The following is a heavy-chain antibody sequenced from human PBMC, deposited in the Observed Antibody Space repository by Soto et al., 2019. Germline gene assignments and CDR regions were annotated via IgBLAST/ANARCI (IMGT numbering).Heavy chain of an antibody. CDR2: ISYDGNEK. Sequence: PGGSLRLSCAATGFAFSTYGMHWVRQAPGKGREWVAAISYDGNEKYYADSLQGRFTISRDNSKNALYLQVNSLRGEDTAVYYCAKSRYSDSSGDFYDYWGQGTLVTVSS. CDR1: GFAFSTYG. V-gene: IGHV3-30*18. J-gene: IGHJ4*02. D-gene: IGHD3-22*01. CDR3: AKSRYSDSSGDFYDY.